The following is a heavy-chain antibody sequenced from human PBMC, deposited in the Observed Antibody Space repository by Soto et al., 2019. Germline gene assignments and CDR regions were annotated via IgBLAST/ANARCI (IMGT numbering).Heavy chain of an antibody. CDR1: GGTFSSYT. CDR2: IIPILGIA. CDR3: ARYLDYGDYKGAFDI. J-gene: IGHJ3*02. Sequence: GASVKVSCKASGGTFSSYTISWVRQAPGQGLEWMGRIIPILGIANYAQKFQGRVTITADKSTSTAYMELSSLRSEDTAVYYCARYLDYGDYKGAFDIWGQGTMVTVSS. V-gene: IGHV1-69*02. D-gene: IGHD4-17*01.